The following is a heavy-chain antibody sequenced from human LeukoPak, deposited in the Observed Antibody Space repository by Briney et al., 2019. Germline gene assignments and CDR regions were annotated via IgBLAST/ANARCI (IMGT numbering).Heavy chain of an antibody. CDR3: ARGSVQLWLRDTYYYMDV. Sequence: GESLRLSCAASGFTFDDYAMNWVSQVPGRGLEWVSGINWNGRITEYADSVKDRFTISRQNTKNSLYLYMNNLGGEDTALYFCARGSVQLWLRDTYYYMDVWGKGTTVTVSS. D-gene: IGHD5-18*01. CDR2: INWNGRIT. CDR1: GFTFDDYA. J-gene: IGHJ6*03. V-gene: IGHV3-20*04.